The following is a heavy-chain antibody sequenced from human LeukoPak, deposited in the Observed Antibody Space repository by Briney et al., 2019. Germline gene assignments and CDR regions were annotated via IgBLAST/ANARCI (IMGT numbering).Heavy chain of an antibody. V-gene: IGHV3-30*03. Sequence: GRSLRLSCAASGFTFSSYGMHWVRQAPGKGLEWVAVISYDGSNKYYADSVKGRFTISRDNSKNTLYLQMNSLRAEDTAVYYCARDWGAWELDYWGQGTLVTVSS. CDR2: ISYDGSNK. CDR3: ARDWGAWELDY. D-gene: IGHD1-26*01. J-gene: IGHJ4*02. CDR1: GFTFSSYG.